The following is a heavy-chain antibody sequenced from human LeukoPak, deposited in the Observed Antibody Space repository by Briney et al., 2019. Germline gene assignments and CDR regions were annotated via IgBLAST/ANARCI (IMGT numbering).Heavy chain of an antibody. CDR1: GFTFSSYW. J-gene: IGHJ3*02. CDR3: ARSYPPYSSSWYIAFDI. CDR2: INTDGSST. V-gene: IGHV3-74*01. Sequence: GGSLRLSCAASGFTFSSYWMHWVRQAPGKGLVWVSRINTDGSSTSYADSVKGRFTISRDNAKNTLYLQMNSLRAEDTAVYYCARSYPPYSSSWYIAFDIWGQGTMVTVSS. D-gene: IGHD6-13*01.